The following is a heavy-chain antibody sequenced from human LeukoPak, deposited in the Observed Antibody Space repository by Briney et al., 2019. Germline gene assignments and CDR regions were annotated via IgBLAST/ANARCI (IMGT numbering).Heavy chain of an antibody. CDR2: IRYDGSNK. CDR3: AKDFVGNGELMDY. D-gene: IGHD2-8*01. Sequence: PGGSLRLSCAASGFSFSDYGMHWVRQAPGKGLEWVAFIRYDGSNKYYADSVKGRFTISRDNSKNTLYLQMNSLRAEDTAVYYCAKDFVGNGELMDYWGQGTLVTVSS. V-gene: IGHV3-30*02. J-gene: IGHJ4*02. CDR1: GFSFSDYG.